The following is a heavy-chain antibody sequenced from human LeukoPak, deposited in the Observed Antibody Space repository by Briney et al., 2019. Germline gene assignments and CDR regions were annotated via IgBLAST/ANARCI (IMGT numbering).Heavy chain of an antibody. CDR3: ARDPGWGFDY. V-gene: IGHV1-69*05. Sequence: SVKVSCKASGGTFSSYAISWVRQAPGQGLEWMGGIIPIFGTANYAQKFQGRVTITTDESTSTAYMELGSLRSEYTAVYYCARDPGWGFDYWGQGTLVTVSS. D-gene: IGHD3-16*01. J-gene: IGHJ4*02. CDR1: GGTFSSYA. CDR2: IIPIFGTA.